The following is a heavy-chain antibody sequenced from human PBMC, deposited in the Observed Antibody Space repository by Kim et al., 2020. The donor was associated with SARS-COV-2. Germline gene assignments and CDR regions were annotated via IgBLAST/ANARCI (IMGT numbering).Heavy chain of an antibody. CDR1: GYTFTSYG. J-gene: IGHJ6*02. V-gene: IGHV1-18*04. D-gene: IGHD2-15*01. Sequence: ASVKVSCKASGYTFTSYGISWVRQAPGQGLEWMGWISAYNGNTNYAQKLQGRVTMTTDTSTSTAYMELRSLRSDDTAVYYCASNRGGGYYYGMDVWGQGTTVTVSS. CDR3: ASNRGGGYYYGMDV. CDR2: ISAYNGNT.